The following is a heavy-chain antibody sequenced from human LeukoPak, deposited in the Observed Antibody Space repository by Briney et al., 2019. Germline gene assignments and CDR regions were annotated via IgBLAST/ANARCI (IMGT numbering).Heavy chain of an antibody. Sequence: PGGSLRLSCAASGFTFSSYGMHWVRQAPGKGLEWVAFIRYDGSNEYYADSVKGRFTISRDNSKNTLYLQMNSLRAEDTAVYYCAKEQQLAAEGFDYWGQGTLVTVSS. CDR2: IRYDGSNE. D-gene: IGHD6-13*01. J-gene: IGHJ4*02. V-gene: IGHV3-30*02. CDR1: GFTFSSYG. CDR3: AKEQQLAAEGFDY.